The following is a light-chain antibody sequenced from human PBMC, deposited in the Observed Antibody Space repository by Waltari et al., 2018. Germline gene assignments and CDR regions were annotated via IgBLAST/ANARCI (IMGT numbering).Light chain of an antibody. CDR1: SSNIGNYY. CDR3: ATWDNNLKGVV. J-gene: IGLJ2*01. V-gene: IGLV1-51*01. Sequence: QSVLTQPPSVSAAPGQKVTISCSGSSSNIGNYYVSWYYHRPGAAPKLLIYDNNKRPSGIPDRFSGSKSGTSATLAITGLQIEDEADYYCATWDNNLKGVVFGGGTKLTVL. CDR2: DNN.